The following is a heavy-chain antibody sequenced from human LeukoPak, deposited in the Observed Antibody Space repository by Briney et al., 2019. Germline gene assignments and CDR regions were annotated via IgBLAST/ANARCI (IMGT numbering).Heavy chain of an antibody. D-gene: IGHD3-10*01. V-gene: IGHV6-1*01. CDR1: GDSISSNSAA. CDR2: TYYRSRWYN. CDR3: ARTSGSPIDY. J-gene: IGHJ4*02. Sequence: SQTFSLTCAISGDSISSNSAAWNWIRQSPSRGLEWLGRTYYRSRWYNDYAVSVKSRISINPDTSKNRFSLQLNSVTPEDTAVYYCARTSGSPIDYWGQGTLVTVSS.